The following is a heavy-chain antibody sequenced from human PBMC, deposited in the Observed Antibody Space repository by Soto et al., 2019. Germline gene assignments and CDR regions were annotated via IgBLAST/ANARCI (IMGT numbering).Heavy chain of an antibody. CDR3: AREDGYRGGDAFDI. Sequence: TGGSLRLSCAASGFTVSSNYMSWVRQAPGKGLEWVSVIYSGGSTYYADSVKGRFTISRDNSKNTLYLQMNSLRAEDTAVYYCAREDGYRGGDAFDIWAQGTMVTVSS. CDR1: GFTVSSNY. CDR2: IYSGGST. D-gene: IGHD5-12*01. V-gene: IGHV3-66*01. J-gene: IGHJ3*02.